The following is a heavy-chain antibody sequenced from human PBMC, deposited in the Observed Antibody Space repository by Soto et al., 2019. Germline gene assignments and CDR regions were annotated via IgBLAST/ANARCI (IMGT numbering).Heavy chain of an antibody. D-gene: IGHD3-3*01. CDR2: LGDSGTKT. V-gene: IGHV3-23*01. CDR3: ARYDFWNGMDV. CDR1: GFKFSTFA. J-gene: IGHJ6*02. Sequence: PGGSLILSCAASGFKFSTFAMSWVCQAPGKGLEWVSGLGDSGTKTYYAASVRGRFIISRDNSKNTVDLQMNSLRAEDTAVYYCARYDFWNGMDVWGQGTTVTVSS.